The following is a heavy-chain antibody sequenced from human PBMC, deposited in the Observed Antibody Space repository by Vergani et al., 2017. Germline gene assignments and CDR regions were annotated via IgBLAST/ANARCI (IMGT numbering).Heavy chain of an antibody. D-gene: IGHD3-16*02. CDR1: GFTFSSYS. V-gene: IGHV3-21*05. Sequence: EVQLVESGGGLVQPGGSLRLSCAASGFTFSSYSMNWVRQAPGKGLEWVSYISSSSSYIYYADSVKGRFTISRDNAKNSLYLQMNSLRAEDTAVYYCARALMITFGGVIERAYGMDVWGQGTTVTVSS. J-gene: IGHJ6*02. CDR3: ARALMITFGGVIERAYGMDV. CDR2: ISSSSSYI.